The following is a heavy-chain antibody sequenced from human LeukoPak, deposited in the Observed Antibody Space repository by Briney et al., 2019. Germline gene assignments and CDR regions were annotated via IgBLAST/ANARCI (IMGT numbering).Heavy chain of an antibody. J-gene: IGHJ4*02. CDR3: ARDRGGEWLLPFFDY. V-gene: IGHV3-21*01. CDR1: GFTFSSYS. D-gene: IGHD3-3*01. Sequence: GGSLRLSCAASGFTFSSYSMNWVRQAPGKGLEWVSSISSSSSYIYYADSVKGRFTISRDNAKNSLYLQMNSLRAEDTAVYYCARDRGGEWLLPFFDYWGQGTLVTVSS. CDR2: ISSSSSYI.